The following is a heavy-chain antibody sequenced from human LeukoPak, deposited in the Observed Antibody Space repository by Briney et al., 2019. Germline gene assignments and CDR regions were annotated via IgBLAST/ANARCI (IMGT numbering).Heavy chain of an antibody. CDR2: IIPIFGTA. Sequence: SVKVPCKASGGTFSSYAISSVRQAPGQGLEWMGRIIPIFGTANYAQKFQGRVTITTDESTSTAYMELSSLRSEDTAVYYCARDMVAAALDYWGQGTLVTVSS. V-gene: IGHV1-69*05. CDR1: GGTFSSYA. CDR3: ARDMVAAALDY. D-gene: IGHD6-13*01. J-gene: IGHJ4*02.